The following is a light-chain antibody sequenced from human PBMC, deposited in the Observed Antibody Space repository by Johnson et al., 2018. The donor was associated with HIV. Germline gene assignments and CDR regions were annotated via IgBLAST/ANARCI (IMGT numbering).Light chain of an antibody. CDR1: SSNVGNNY. Sequence: QLVLTQPPSVSAAPGQKVTIYCSGSSSNVGNNYVSWYQQLPGTAPKLLIYENNKRPSGIPDRFSGSKSGTSATLGITGLQTGDEADYYCGTWDSSLSAAVFGTGTKATVL. CDR2: ENN. CDR3: GTWDSSLSAAV. V-gene: IGLV1-51*02. J-gene: IGLJ1*01.